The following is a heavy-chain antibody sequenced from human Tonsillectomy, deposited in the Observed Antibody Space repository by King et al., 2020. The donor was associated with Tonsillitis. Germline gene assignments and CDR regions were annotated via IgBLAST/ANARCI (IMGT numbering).Heavy chain of an antibody. CDR3: FSRGWTQ. CDR1: GFTFNNAW. V-gene: IGHV3-15*01. D-gene: IGHD6-19*01. CDR2: IKSNTAGGTT. Sequence: VQLVESGGGLVKPGGSLRLSCAASGFTFNNAWMSWVRQAPGKGLEWVGRIKSNTAGGTTDYAAPVKGRITISRDDSKNTLYLQMNSLKVEDTAVYYCFSRGWTQWGRGTLVTVSS. J-gene: IGHJ4*02.